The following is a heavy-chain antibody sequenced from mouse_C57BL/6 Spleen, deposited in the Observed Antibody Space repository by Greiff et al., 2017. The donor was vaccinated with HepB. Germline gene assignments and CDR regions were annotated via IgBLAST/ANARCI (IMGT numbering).Heavy chain of an antibody. D-gene: IGHD2-3*01. Sequence: QVQLQQPGAELVKPGASVKMSCKASGYTFTSYWITWVMQRPGQGLEWIGDIYPGSGSTNYNEKFKSKATLTVDKSSSTAYMQLSSLTSEDSAVYYCARRGYDGYYYYAMDHWGQGTSVTVSS. CDR1: GYTFTSYW. J-gene: IGHJ4*01. V-gene: IGHV1-55*01. CDR2: IYPGSGST. CDR3: ARRGYDGYYYYAMDH.